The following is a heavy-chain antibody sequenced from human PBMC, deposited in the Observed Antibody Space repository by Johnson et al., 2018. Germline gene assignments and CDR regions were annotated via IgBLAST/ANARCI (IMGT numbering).Heavy chain of an antibody. CDR3: SAEWDGFDM. CDR1: GFTFSKYW. Sequence: VQLVESGGGLVQPGGSLRLSCVVSGFTFSKYWMSWVRQAPGKGLEWVAHIKQDCSDTGDVDSGKGRFSISRDNSKNSVDMQRNNLRAEDTAVYYCSAEWDGFDMWGQGTLVTVSS. V-gene: IGHV3-7*01. J-gene: IGHJ3*02. CDR2: IKQDCSDT.